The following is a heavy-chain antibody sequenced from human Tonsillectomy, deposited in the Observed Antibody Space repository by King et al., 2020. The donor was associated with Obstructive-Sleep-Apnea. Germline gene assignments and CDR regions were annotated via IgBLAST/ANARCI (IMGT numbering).Heavy chain of an antibody. V-gene: IGHV5-51*01. D-gene: IGHD3-16*01. CDR3: ARHLITGSSPLFDC. CDR1: GYSFTTYW. Sequence: VQLVESGAEVKKPGESLKISCKASGYSFTTYWIGWVRQMPGKGLEWMGIIYPGDSDTRYSPSFQGQVTISADKSISTAYLQWGSLKASATAMYYCARHLITGSSPLFDCWGQGTLVTVSS. J-gene: IGHJ4*02. CDR2: IYPGDSDT.